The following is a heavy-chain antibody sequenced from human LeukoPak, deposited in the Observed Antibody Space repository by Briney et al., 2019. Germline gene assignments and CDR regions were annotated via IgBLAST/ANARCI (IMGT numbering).Heavy chain of an antibody. Sequence: PSVTLSLTCTVSGGSISSYYWSWIRQPAGKGLEWIGSIYSTGSTNYNPSLKSRVTMSVDTSKNQFSLSLRSVTAADTAVYYCARQIASAGTAGFDFWGQGALVTVSS. CDR1: GGSISSYY. J-gene: IGHJ4*02. D-gene: IGHD6-13*01. V-gene: IGHV4-4*07. CDR3: ARQIASAGTAGFDF. CDR2: IYSTGST.